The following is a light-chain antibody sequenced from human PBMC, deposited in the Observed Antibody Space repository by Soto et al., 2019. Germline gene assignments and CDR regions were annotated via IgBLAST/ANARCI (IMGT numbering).Light chain of an antibody. V-gene: IGKV3-20*01. CDR3: QQYVTSPHT. Sequence: DIVLTQSPGTLSLSPGERATLSCRAGQRIIWKYAAWYQQHPGQAHRLLIYGASMSATGVPARFSGSLSGKDFTLTISRLEPEDFAVYYCQQYVTSPHTFGQGTNLHIK. CDR2: GAS. J-gene: IGKJ2*01. CDR1: QRIIWKY.